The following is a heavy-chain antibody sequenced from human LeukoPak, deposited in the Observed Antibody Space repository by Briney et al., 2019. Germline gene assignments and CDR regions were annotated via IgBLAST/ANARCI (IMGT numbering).Heavy chain of an antibody. CDR1: GFTFSSYW. J-gene: IGHJ4*02. CDR3: ARGNDYGDPVGIYFYY. V-gene: IGHV3-7*03. D-gene: IGHD4-17*01. Sequence: GGSLRLSCAASGFTFSSYWMSWVRQAPGKGGEGVAHIKEDEREKYYVDSVRGGFSITRDNAKNSMYLQINSLRAEDTAVYHCARGNDYGDPVGIYFYYWGQGTLVTVSS. CDR2: IKEDEREK.